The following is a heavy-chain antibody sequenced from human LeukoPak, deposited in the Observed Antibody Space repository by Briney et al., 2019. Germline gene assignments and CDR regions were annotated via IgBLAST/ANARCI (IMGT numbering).Heavy chain of an antibody. D-gene: IGHD3-3*01. J-gene: IGHJ4*02. Sequence: PGGSLRLSCAASGFTFSSYWMNWARQAPGKGLEWVANIKQDGSEKYYVDSVKGRFTISRDNAKNSLYLQMNSLRAEDTAVYYCAREETDFWSGYPDYWGQGTLVTVSS. CDR2: IKQDGSEK. CDR3: AREETDFWSGYPDY. V-gene: IGHV3-7*01. CDR1: GFTFSSYW.